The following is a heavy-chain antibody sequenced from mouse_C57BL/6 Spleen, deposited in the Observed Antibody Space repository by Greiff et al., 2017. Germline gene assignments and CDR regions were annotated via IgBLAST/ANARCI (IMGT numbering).Heavy chain of an antibody. Sequence: VQLQQSGPGLVQPSQSLSITCTVSGFSLTSSGVHWVRQSPGKGLEWLGVIWSGGSTDNNAAFISRLSISKDNSTSQVFFKMNSLQADDTAIYYCARNGAHYYAMDYWGQGTSVTVSS. J-gene: IGHJ4*01. CDR1: GFSLTSSG. V-gene: IGHV2-2*01. CDR3: ARNGAHYYAMDY. CDR2: IWSGGST.